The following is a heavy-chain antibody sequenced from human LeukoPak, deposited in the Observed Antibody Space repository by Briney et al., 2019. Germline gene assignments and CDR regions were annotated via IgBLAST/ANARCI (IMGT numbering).Heavy chain of an antibody. Sequence: ASVKVSCKASEYTFTTYDINWVRQASGQGLEWMGWMNPNSGNTQYAQKFQGRVTMTRNTSISTAYMELSSLISEDTAVYYCARVRDCSSTTCFRSRGNWFDPWGQGTLVIVSS. CDR2: MNPNSGNT. CDR1: EYTFTTYD. V-gene: IGHV1-8*01. CDR3: ARVRDCSSTTCFRSRGNWFDP. J-gene: IGHJ5*02. D-gene: IGHD2-2*01.